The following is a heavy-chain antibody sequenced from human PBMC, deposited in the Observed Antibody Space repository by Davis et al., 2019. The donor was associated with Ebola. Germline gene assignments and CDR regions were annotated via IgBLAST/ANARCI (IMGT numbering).Heavy chain of an antibody. J-gene: IGHJ4*02. V-gene: IGHV3-48*04. Sequence: GESLKISCAASGFTFSSYTINWVRQAPGKGLEWLSYISRRGRNIVYADSVKGRFTISRDNAENSLYLQMNNLRVEDTAVYFCASRIPRSSTSRFDNWGQGTLVTVSS. CDR1: GFTFSSYT. D-gene: IGHD2-2*01. CDR3: ASRIPRSSTSRFDN. CDR2: ISRRGRNI.